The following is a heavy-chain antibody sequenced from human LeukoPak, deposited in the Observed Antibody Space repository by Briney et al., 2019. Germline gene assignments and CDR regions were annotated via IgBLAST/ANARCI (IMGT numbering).Heavy chain of an antibody. Sequence: GGSLRLSCAASEFSVGSNYMTWVRQAPGKGLEWVSLIYSGGSTYYADSVKGRFTISRDNSKNTLYLQMNSLRAEDTAVYYCARDVGYCSSTSCSDYWGQGTLVTVSS. V-gene: IGHV3-66*01. D-gene: IGHD2-2*01. CDR2: IYSGGST. CDR3: ARDVGYCSSTSCSDY. CDR1: EFSVGSNY. J-gene: IGHJ4*02.